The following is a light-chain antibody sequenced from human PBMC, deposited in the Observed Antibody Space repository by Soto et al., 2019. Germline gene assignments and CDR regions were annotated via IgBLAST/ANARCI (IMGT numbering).Light chain of an antibody. CDR2: DAN. Sequence: EIVLTQSPATLSLSLGERATLSCRASQSISKYLAWYQHKPGQPPRLLIYDANNRATGIAARFSGSGSGTDFTLTISSLEPEDFAVYYCQHRSSWPLTFGGGTKVEIK. V-gene: IGKV3-11*01. CDR1: QSISKY. CDR3: QHRSSWPLT. J-gene: IGKJ4*01.